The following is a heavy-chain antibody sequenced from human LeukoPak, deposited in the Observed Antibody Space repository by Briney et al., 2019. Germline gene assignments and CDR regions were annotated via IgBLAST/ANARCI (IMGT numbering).Heavy chain of an antibody. CDR1: GYTFTGYY. Sequence: ASVKVSCKASGYTFTGYYMLWVRQAPGQGLEWMGRINPNSGDTNYAQKFQGRVTMTRDTSISTIYMELSRLRSDDTAVYYCARVSSPLQSNWFDPWGQGTLVTVSS. D-gene: IGHD2-15*01. V-gene: IGHV1-2*06. CDR2: INPNSGDT. CDR3: ARVSSPLQSNWFDP. J-gene: IGHJ5*02.